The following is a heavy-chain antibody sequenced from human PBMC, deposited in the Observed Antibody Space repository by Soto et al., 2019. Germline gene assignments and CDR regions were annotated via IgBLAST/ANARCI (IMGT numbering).Heavy chain of an antibody. Sequence: SQTLSLTCAISGDSVSSNSAAWNWIRQSPSRGLERLGRTYYRSKWYNDNAVSVKSRITINPDTTKNQFSLRLNSVTPEDTAVYYCARVNFGVVIPGLDVWGKGTTVTVSS. J-gene: IGHJ6*04. CDR3: ARVNFGVVIPGLDV. CDR1: GDSVSSNSAA. V-gene: IGHV6-1*01. CDR2: TYYRSKWYN. D-gene: IGHD3-3*01.